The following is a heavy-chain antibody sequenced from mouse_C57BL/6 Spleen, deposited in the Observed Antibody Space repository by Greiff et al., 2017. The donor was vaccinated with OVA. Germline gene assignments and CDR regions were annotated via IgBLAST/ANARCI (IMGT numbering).Heavy chain of an antibody. J-gene: IGHJ4*01. CDR3: ARDYGNYEDYAMDY. V-gene: IGHV1-42*01. Sequence: VQLQQSGPELVKPGASVKISCKASGYSFTGYYMNWVKQSPEKSLEWIGEINPSTGGTTYNQKFKAKATLTVDKSSSTAYMQLKSLTSEDSAVYYCARDYGNYEDYAMDYWGQGTSVTVSS. CDR2: INPSTGGT. D-gene: IGHD2-1*01. CDR1: GYSFTGYY.